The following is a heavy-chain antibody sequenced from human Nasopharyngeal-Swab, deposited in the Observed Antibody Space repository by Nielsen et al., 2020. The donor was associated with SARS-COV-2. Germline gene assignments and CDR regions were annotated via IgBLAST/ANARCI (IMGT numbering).Heavy chain of an antibody. CDR2: ISSSSSTS. V-gene: IGHV3-48*02. CDR3: ARDVAIVGATLEN. J-gene: IGHJ4*02. Sequence: GESLKISCAASGFTISSNGLNWVRQAPGKGLEWVAYISSSSSTSYYADSVKGRFTISRDNPKNSLYLQMNSLRHENTAVYYCARDVAIVGATLENWGQGTLVTVSS. D-gene: IGHD1-26*01. CDR1: GFTISSNG.